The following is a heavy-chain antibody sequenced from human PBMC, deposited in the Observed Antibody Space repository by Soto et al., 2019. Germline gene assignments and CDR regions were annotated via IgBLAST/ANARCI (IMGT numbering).Heavy chain of an antibody. D-gene: IGHD2-15*01. CDR3: ARDGSDIVVVVGAFDI. CDR2: IKQDGSEK. Sequence: PGGSLRLSCAASGFTFSSYWMSWVRQAPGKGLEWVANIKQDGSEKYYVDSVKGRFTISRDNAKNSLYLQMNSLRAEDTAVYYCARDGSDIVVVVGAFDIWGQGTMVTVSS. J-gene: IGHJ3*02. CDR1: GFTFSSYW. V-gene: IGHV3-7*01.